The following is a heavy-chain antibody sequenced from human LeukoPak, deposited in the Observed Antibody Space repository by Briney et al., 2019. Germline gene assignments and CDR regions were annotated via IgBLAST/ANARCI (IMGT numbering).Heavy chain of an antibody. Sequence: ASVKVSCTASGYTFTGYYMHWVRQAPGQGLEWMGWINPNSGGTNYAQKFQGWDTMTRDTSISTAYMELSRLRSDDTAVYYCARVPHPTTVTTTHEYSQHWGQGTLVTVSS. CDR1: GYTFTGYY. CDR3: ARVPHPTTVTTTHEYSQH. CDR2: INPNSGGT. V-gene: IGHV1-2*04. J-gene: IGHJ1*01. D-gene: IGHD4-17*01.